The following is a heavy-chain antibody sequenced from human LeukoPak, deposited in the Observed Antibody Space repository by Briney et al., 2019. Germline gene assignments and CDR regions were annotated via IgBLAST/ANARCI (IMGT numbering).Heavy chain of an antibody. J-gene: IGHJ4*02. D-gene: IGHD3-10*01. CDR2: INPNSGGT. V-gene: IGHV1-2*02. Sequence: ASVTVSCKASGYTFTGYYMHWVRQAPGQGLEWMGWINPNSGGTNYAQKFQGRVTMTRDTSISTAYMELSRLRSDDTAVYYCARNMVRGVIPPGTYWGQGTLVTVSS. CDR3: ARNMVRGVIPPGTY. CDR1: GYTFTGYY.